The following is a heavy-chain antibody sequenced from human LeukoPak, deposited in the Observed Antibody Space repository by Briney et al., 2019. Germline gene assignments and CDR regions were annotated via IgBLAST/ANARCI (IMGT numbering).Heavy chain of an antibody. J-gene: IGHJ4*02. CDR3: AKVNGGGRDY. CDR2: LSGSGNTT. V-gene: IGHV3-23*01. CDR1: GFTFSSYG. D-gene: IGHD3-16*01. Sequence: GGSLRLSCAASGFTFSSYGMSWVRQALGKGLEWVSGLSGSGNTTYYADSVKGRFTISRDNSKNTVFLQVNSLRAEDTAVYYCAKVNGGGRDYWGQGTLVTVSS.